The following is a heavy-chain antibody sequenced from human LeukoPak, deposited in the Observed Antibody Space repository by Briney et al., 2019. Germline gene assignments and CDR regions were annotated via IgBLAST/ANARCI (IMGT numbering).Heavy chain of an antibody. CDR3: AREEDWAAVTASFDY. J-gene: IGHJ4*02. CDR1: GYTFTNYA. Sequence: ASVKVSCKASGYTFTNYAMNWVRRAPGQGLEWMGWINTNTGNPTYAQGFTGRFVFSSDTSVTTTYLQISGLKIEDTAVYYCAREEDWAAVTASFDYWGQGTLVTVSS. V-gene: IGHV7-4-1*02. D-gene: IGHD4-11*01. CDR2: INTNTGNP.